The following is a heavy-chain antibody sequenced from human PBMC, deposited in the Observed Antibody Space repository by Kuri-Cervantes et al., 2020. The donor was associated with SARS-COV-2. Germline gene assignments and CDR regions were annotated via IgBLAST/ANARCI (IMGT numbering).Heavy chain of an antibody. V-gene: IGHV3-64*01. CDR2: ISSNGGST. D-gene: IGHD2-2*02. CDR1: GCTFSSYA. CDR3: ARVGCSSTSCYTGDYYYGMDV. Sequence: GESLKISCAASGCTFSSYAMHWVRQAPGKGLEYVSAISSNGGSTYYANSVKGRFTISRDNSKNTLYLQMGSLRAEDMAVYYCARVGCSSTSCYTGDYYYGMDVWGQGTTVTVSS. J-gene: IGHJ6*02.